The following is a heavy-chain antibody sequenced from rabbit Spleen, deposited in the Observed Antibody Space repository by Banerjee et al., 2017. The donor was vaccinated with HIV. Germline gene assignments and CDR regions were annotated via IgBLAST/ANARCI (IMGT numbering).Heavy chain of an antibody. CDR1: GFFFSSSYY. J-gene: IGHJ4*01. CDR3: ARHPYPAGGGFYYFNL. Sequence: QEQLEESGGDLVKPEGSLTLTCTASGFFFSSSYYMCWVRQAPGKGLEWIGCIYTGSSGSTYYASWAKGRFTITRSTSLNTVTLQLNSLTVADTATYFCARHPYPAGGGFYYFNLWGQGTLVTVS. D-gene: IGHD8-1*01. CDR2: IYTGSSGST. V-gene: IGHV1S45*01.